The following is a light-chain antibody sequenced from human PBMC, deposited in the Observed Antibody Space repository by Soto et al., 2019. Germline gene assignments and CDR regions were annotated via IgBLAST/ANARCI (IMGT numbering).Light chain of an antibody. J-gene: IGKJ1*01. V-gene: IGKV1-12*01. CDR2: GAS. CDR3: QQTSAFPRT. Sequence: DIQMTQSPSSVSASVGDRLTITCRASRDISNSLAWYQQTPGKAPKLLLRGASSLHRGVPSRFSGGGAGTEFTLTIGSLQPEDFATYYCQQTSAFPRTVGQGTKVDIK. CDR1: RDISNS.